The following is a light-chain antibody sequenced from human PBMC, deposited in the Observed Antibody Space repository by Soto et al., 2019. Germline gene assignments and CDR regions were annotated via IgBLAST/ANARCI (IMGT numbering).Light chain of an antibody. V-gene: IGKV3-11*01. CDR3: QQRSNWPT. Sequence: EIVLTQSPATLSLSPGERATLSCRASQSVSSYLAWYQQKPVQAPRLLIYDASNRATGIPARFSGSVSGTDFTLTISSLEPEDLAVYDCQQRSNWPTFGQGTRLEIK. J-gene: IGKJ5*01. CDR1: QSVSSY. CDR2: DAS.